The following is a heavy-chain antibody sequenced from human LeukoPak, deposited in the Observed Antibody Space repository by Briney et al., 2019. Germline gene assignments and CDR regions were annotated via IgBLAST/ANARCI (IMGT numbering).Heavy chain of an antibody. Sequence: GGSLRLSCSASEFTFSNYWMHWVRQVPGKGLVWVSRINTDGSGTNYAHSVKGRFTISRDNAKNSLYLQMNSLRAEDTAVYYCARDYGDYRPYGMDVWGQGTTVTVSS. J-gene: IGHJ6*02. CDR2: INTDGSGT. V-gene: IGHV3-74*01. D-gene: IGHD4-17*01. CDR1: EFTFSNYW. CDR3: ARDYGDYRPYGMDV.